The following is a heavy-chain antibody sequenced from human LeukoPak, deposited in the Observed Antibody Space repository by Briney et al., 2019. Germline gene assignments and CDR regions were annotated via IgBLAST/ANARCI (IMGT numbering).Heavy chain of an antibody. J-gene: IGHJ4*02. D-gene: IGHD6-13*01. Sequence: SETLSLTCTVSGGSISSSSYYWGWLRQPPGKGLEWIGSIYYSGSTYYNPSLKSRVTISVDTSKNQFSLKLSSVTAADTAVYYCARRRNFGSSWLKYFDYWGQGTLVTVSS. CDR2: IYYSGST. V-gene: IGHV4-39*01. CDR1: GGSISSSSYY. CDR3: ARRRNFGSSWLKYFDY.